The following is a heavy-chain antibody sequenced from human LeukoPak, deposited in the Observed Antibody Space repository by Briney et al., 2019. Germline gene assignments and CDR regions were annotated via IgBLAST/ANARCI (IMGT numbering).Heavy chain of an antibody. J-gene: IGHJ4*02. CDR2: ISSSGSTI. Sequence: GGSLRLSCAASGFTFSSYEMSWVRQAPGKGLEWVSYISSSGSTIYCADSVKGRFTISRDNAENSLYLQMNGLRAEDTAVYYCARQTVAGTFFDYWGQGTLVTVSS. D-gene: IGHD6-19*01. CDR1: GFTFSSYE. CDR3: ARQTVAGTFFDY. V-gene: IGHV3-48*03.